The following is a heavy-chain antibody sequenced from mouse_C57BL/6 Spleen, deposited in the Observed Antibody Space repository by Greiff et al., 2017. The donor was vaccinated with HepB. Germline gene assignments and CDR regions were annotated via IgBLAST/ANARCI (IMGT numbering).Heavy chain of an antibody. J-gene: IGHJ1*03. V-gene: IGHV5-17*01. D-gene: IGHD1-1*01. CDR3: ARHYGSSYWYFDV. CDR2: ISSGSSTI. CDR1: GFTFSDYG. Sequence: EVKLVESGGGLVKPGGSLKLSCAASGFTFSDYGMHWVRQAPEKGLEWVAYISSGSSTIYYADTVKGRFTISRDNAKNTLFLQMTSLRSEETAMYYCARHYGSSYWYFDVWGTGTTVTVSS.